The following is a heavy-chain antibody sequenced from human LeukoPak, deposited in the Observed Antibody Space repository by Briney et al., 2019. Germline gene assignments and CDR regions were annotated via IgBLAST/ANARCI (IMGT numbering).Heavy chain of an antibody. Sequence: SETLSLTCAVYGGSFSGYYWSWIRQPPGKGLEWIGEINHSGSTNYNPSLKSRVTISVDTSKNQFFLKLSSVTAADTAVYYCARGREWCSGGSCYSGGVYYYYYYYMDVWGKGTTVTVSS. V-gene: IGHV4-34*01. J-gene: IGHJ6*03. D-gene: IGHD2-15*01. CDR3: ARGREWCSGGSCYSGGVYYYYYYYMDV. CDR2: INHSGST. CDR1: GGSFSGYY.